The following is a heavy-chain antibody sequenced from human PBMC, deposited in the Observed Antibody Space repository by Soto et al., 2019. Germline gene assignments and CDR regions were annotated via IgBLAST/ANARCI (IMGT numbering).Heavy chain of an antibody. J-gene: IGHJ6*02. Sequence: QVQLQESGPGLVKPSQTLSLTCTVSAGSISSGDYYWSWIRQHPGKGLEWIGYIYYSRSTYYNPPLTSRVTISVATSKNQFSLKLSSVTAADTAVYYCARVSYSSYPRYYHYGMDVWGQGTTVTVSS. CDR2: IYYSRST. D-gene: IGHD6-6*01. V-gene: IGHV4-31*03. CDR3: ARVSYSSYPRYYHYGMDV. CDR1: AGSISSGDYY.